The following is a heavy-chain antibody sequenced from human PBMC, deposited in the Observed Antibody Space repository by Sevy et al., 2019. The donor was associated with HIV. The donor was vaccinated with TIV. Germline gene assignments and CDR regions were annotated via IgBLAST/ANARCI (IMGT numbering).Heavy chain of an antibody. D-gene: IGHD3-22*01. CDR3: ARENDSTGYYPASFDY. V-gene: IGHV3-30*04. CDR2: ISYDGSNK. J-gene: IGHJ4*02. CDR1: GFTFSSYA. Sequence: GGSLRLSCAASGFTFSSYAMHWVRQAPGKGLEWVAVISYDGSNKYYADSVKGRFTISRDNSKNTLYLQMNSLRAEDTAVYYCARENDSTGYYPASFDYWGQGTLVTVSS.